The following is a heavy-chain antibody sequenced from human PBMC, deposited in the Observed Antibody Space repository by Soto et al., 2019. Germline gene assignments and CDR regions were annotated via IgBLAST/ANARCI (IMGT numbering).Heavy chain of an antibody. CDR2: IWYDGSNK. D-gene: IGHD6-13*01. J-gene: IGHJ6*02. V-gene: IGHV3-33*01. Sequence: GGSLRLSCAASGFTFSSYGMHWVRQAPGKGLEWVAVIWYDGSNKYYADSVKGRFTISRDNSKNTLYLQMNSLRAEDTAVYYCARDVLRSWYHTNRHYYYCIDVWGQGTTVTVSS. CDR1: GFTFSSYG. CDR3: ARDVLRSWYHTNRHYYYCIDV.